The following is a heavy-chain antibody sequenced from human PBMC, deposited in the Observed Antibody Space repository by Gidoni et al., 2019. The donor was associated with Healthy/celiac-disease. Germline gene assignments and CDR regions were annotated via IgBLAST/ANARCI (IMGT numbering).Heavy chain of an antibody. CDR1: GFTFSSYA. D-gene: IGHD1-20*01. V-gene: IGHV3-30-3*01. CDR2: ISYDGSNK. Sequence: QVQLVESGGGVVQPGRSLRLSCAASGFTFSSYAMHWVRQAPGKGLEWVAVISYDGSNKYYADSVKGRFTISRDNSKNTLYLQMNSLRAEDTAVYYCARDHQITGKGDYWGQGTLVTVSS. J-gene: IGHJ4*02. CDR3: ARDHQITGKGDY.